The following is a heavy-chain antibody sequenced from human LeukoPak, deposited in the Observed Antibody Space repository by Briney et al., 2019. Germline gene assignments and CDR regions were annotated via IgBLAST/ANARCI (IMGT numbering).Heavy chain of an antibody. CDR2: INPNSGGT. Sequence: ASVKVSCKASGYTFTGYYIHWVRQAPGQGLEWMGWINPNSGGTNYAQKFQGRVTMTRDTSISTAYMDLSRLRSDDTAVYYCAFVGIAVDGDAFGIWGQGTMVTVSS. CDR3: AFVGIAVDGDAFGI. J-gene: IGHJ3*02. CDR1: GYTFTGYY. D-gene: IGHD6-19*01. V-gene: IGHV1-2*02.